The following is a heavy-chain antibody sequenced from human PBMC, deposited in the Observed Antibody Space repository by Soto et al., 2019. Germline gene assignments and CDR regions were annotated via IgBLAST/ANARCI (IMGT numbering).Heavy chain of an antibody. D-gene: IGHD5-12*01. J-gene: IGHJ4*02. Sequence: QVQLQESGPGLVKPSGTLSLICAVSGGSISSSYWWSWVRQPPGEGLEWIGEVSQSGNTNYNPSRSRRLHISIDRSKNEFSPRRRSVTAAETAIYYCARENTSRATMRSYFDNWGQVTLVTVSS. V-gene: IGHV4-4*02. CDR3: ARENTSRATMRSYFDN. CDR1: GGSISSSYW. CDR2: VSQSGNT.